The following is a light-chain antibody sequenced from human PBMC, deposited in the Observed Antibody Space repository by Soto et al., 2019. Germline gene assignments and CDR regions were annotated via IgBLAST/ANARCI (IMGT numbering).Light chain of an antibody. CDR1: ESVYSSY. Sequence: EIVLSQSPATLSLSPGEGATLSCGASESVYSSYVAWYQQKPGLAPRLLIYDASNRATGIPARFSGSGSGTHYILSINRLQPEDFAVYYCQQYGNAPITFGQGTRLEIK. CDR2: DAS. CDR3: QQYGNAPIT. V-gene: IGKV3D-20*01. J-gene: IGKJ5*01.